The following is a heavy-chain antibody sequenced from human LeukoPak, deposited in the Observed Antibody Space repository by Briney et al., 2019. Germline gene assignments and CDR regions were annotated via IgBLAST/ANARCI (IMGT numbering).Heavy chain of an antibody. D-gene: IGHD2-21*02. CDR1: GFTFSSYA. Sequence: PGGSLRLSCTASGFTFSSYAMSWVRQAPGKGLEWVSAISGSGGSTYYADSVKGRFTISRDNSKNTLYLQMNSLRTEDTAVYYCAKGAYQPLLLNYFDYWGQGTLVTVSS. CDR2: ISGSGGST. J-gene: IGHJ4*02. V-gene: IGHV3-23*01. CDR3: AKGAYQPLLLNYFDY.